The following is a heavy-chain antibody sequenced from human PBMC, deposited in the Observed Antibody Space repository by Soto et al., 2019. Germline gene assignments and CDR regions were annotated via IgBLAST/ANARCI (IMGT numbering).Heavy chain of an antibody. V-gene: IGHV3-23*01. CDR3: AKLRYYDFWSGENWFDP. Sequence: GSLRLSCAASGFTFGTFAMSWVRQAPGKGLEWVSFISGSGGRTSYADPVKGRFTISRDTSENMLYLQMNSLRLEDTAIYYCAKLRYYDFWSGENWFDPWGQGTLVTVSS. CDR1: GFTFGTFA. CDR2: ISGSGGRT. D-gene: IGHD3-3*01. J-gene: IGHJ5*02.